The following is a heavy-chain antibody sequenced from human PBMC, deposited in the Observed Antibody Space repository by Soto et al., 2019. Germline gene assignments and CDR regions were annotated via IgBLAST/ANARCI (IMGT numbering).Heavy chain of an antibody. CDR2: IKQDGSER. D-gene: IGHD3-10*01. CDR1: GFTFSNYW. Sequence: EVQLVESGGGLVQPGGSLRLSCAASGFTFSNYWMSWVRQAPGKGLEWVANIKQDGSERNYVDSVKGRFTISRDNDKDSLYLQLTGRRADDSAVYYCARAGSENDYWGPGTLVIVSS. V-gene: IGHV3-7*05. J-gene: IGHJ4*01. CDR3: ARAGSENDY.